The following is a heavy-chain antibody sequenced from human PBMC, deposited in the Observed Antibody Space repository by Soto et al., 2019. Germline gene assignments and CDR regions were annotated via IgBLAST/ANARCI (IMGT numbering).Heavy chain of an antibody. V-gene: IGHV5-10-1*01. J-gene: IGHJ4*02. CDR1: GYSFTSYW. CDR3: ARLKSPYYFDY. CDR2: IDPFDSYT. Sequence: GESLKISCKGSGYSFTSYWIIWVRQMPEKGLEWMGNIDPFDSYTNYNPSFRGHVTISTDKSNSTAYLQWSSLKASDTAIYYCARLKSPYYFDYRGQGTLVTVSS.